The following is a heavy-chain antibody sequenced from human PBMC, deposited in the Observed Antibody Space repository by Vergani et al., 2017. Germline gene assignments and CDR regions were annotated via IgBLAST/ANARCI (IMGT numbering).Heavy chain of an antibody. CDR3: TRGWYYDSIAYWAY. V-gene: IGHV1-45*02. Sequence: QMKLGQYGAEVKKTGSSVKVSCKASGYTFTYRYLHWVRQAPGQALEWMGWITPFNGNTNYAQKFQDRVTITRDRSMRTAYMELSSLRSEDTAMYYCTRGWYYDSIAYWAYRGEGTVVTVSS. CDR1: GYTFTYRY. J-gene: IGHJ4*02. CDR2: ITPFNGNT. D-gene: IGHD3-22*01.